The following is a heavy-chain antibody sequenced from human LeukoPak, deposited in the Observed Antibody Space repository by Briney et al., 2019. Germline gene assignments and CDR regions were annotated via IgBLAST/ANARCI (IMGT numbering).Heavy chain of an antibody. CDR2: IYYSGST. CDR1: GGSVSSGSYY. V-gene: IGHV4-61*01. Sequence: SETLSLTCTVSGGSVSSGSYYWSWIRQPPGKGLEWIGYIYYSGSTNYNPPLKSRVTISVDTSKNQFSLKLSSVTAADTAVYYCARSHSSSWYFGWFDPWGQGTLVTVSS. J-gene: IGHJ5*02. CDR3: ARSHSSSWYFGWFDP. D-gene: IGHD6-13*01.